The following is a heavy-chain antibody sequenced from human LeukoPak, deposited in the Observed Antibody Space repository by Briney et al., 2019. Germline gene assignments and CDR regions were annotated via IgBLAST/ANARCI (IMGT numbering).Heavy chain of an antibody. CDR1: GGSISSYY. D-gene: IGHD3-22*01. Sequence: SETLSHTCTVSGGSISSYYWSWIRQPPGKGLEWIGYIYYSGSTNYNPSLKSRVTISVDTSKNQFSLKLSSVTAADTAVYYCARGVTMIVGPWFDPWGQGTLVTVSS. J-gene: IGHJ5*02. CDR2: IYYSGST. V-gene: IGHV4-59*01. CDR3: ARGVTMIVGPWFDP.